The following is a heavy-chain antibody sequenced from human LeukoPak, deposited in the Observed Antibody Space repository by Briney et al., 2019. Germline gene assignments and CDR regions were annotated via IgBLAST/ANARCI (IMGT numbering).Heavy chain of an antibody. D-gene: IGHD3-22*01. CDR2: INPNSGGT. Sequence: ASVKVSCKASGYTFTGYYIHWVRQAPGQGLEWMGWINPNSGGTNYAQRFQGRVTVTRDTSISTAYMELSRLRSEDTAVYYCARVEDSSGYYGDYWGQGTLVTVSS. J-gene: IGHJ4*02. CDR1: GYTFTGYY. CDR3: ARVEDSSGYYGDY. V-gene: IGHV1-2*02.